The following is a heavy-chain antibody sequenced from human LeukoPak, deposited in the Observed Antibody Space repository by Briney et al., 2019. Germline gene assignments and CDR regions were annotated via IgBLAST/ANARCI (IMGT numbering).Heavy chain of an antibody. CDR2: ISTRGGTI. CDR1: GFTFSSYE. CDR3: ARGNCSSSSCYTDFDY. Sequence: GGSLRLSCAVSGFTFSSYEMNWVRQAPGKGLEWISYISTRGGTIYYADSVKGRFTISRDNAKNSLYLHMNSLRAEDTAVYYCARGNCSSSSCYTDFDYWGQGTLVTVSS. D-gene: IGHD2-2*02. J-gene: IGHJ4*02. V-gene: IGHV3-48*03.